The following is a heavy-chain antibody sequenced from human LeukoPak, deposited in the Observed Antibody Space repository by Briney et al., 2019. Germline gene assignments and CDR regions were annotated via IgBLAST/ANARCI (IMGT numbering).Heavy chain of an antibody. D-gene: IGHD2-21*02. J-gene: IGHJ4*02. CDR2: INHSGST. CDR1: GGSFSGYY. Sequence: SETLSLTCAVYGGSFSGYYWSWIRQPPGKGLEWIGEINHSGSTNYNPSLKRRVTISVDTSKNQFSLKLRSVTAADTAVYYCARGRVLLAYCDGDCCHSWRRGAYFDYWGQGPLVTVSS. CDR3: ARGRVLLAYCDGDCCHSWRRGAYFDY. V-gene: IGHV4-34*01.